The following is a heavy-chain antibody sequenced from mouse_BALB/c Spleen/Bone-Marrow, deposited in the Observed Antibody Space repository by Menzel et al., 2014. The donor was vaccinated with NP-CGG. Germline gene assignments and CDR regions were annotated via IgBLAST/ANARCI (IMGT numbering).Heavy chain of an antibody. CDR1: GSTFTDYY. D-gene: IGHD2-14*01. CDR3: ARDRRYDLAWFAY. Sequence: DVKLQDSLRGLVQPWGSLRLSCATPGSTFTDYYMSWVRPPPCIALEWLGFIRNKAHGYTTEYSASVKGRFTISRDNSQSILYLQMNTLRAEDSATYYCARDRRYDLAWFAYWGQGTLVTVSA. V-gene: IGHV7-3*02. CDR2: IRNKAHGYTT. J-gene: IGHJ3*01.